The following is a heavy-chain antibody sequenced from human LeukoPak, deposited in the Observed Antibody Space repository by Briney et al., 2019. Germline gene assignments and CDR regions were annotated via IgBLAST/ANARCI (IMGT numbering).Heavy chain of an antibody. CDR2: ISWNSGSI. CDR1: GFTFDDYA. Sequence: PGGSLRLSCAASGFTFDDYAMHWVRQAPGKGLEWVSGISWNSGSIGYADSVKGRFTISRDNAKNSLYLQMNSLRAEDTAVYYCAREDSSENWFDPWGQGTLVTVSS. CDR3: AREDSSENWFDP. V-gene: IGHV3-9*01. J-gene: IGHJ5*02. D-gene: IGHD3-22*01.